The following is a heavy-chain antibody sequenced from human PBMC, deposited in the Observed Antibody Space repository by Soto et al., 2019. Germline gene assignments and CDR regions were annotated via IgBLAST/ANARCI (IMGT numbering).Heavy chain of an antibody. CDR1: GDTFSSQY. D-gene: IGHD3-9*01. CDR3: VGGADFEGRYNWFDP. Sequence: QVQLVQSGAEVKKPGASMKVSCKSFGDTFSSQYIHWVRQAPGQGLEWVGLINPSRATTTISQKFQGRVTLTSDTSTRTVYMELSSLRSDDTAIYFCVGGADFEGRYNWFDPWGQGTLVTVSS. J-gene: IGHJ5*02. CDR2: INPSRATT. V-gene: IGHV1-46*01.